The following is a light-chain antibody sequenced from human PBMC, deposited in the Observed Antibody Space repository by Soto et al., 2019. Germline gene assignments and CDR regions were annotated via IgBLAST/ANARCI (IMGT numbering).Light chain of an antibody. Sequence: EIVLTQSPATLSLSPGERATLSCRASQSVSSYLAWYQQKPGQAPRLLIYDASNRATGIPARFSGSGSGTDFTLTISSLEPEDFPVYYCQQRSNWPPQTFGQGTKAEIK. CDR1: QSVSSY. CDR3: QQRSNWPPQT. CDR2: DAS. J-gene: IGKJ1*01. V-gene: IGKV3-11*01.